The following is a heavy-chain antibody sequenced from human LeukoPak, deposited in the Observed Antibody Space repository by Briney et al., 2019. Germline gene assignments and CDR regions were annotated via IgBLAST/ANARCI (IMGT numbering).Heavy chain of an antibody. V-gene: IGHV1-18*01. J-gene: IGHJ4*02. Sequence: ASVKVSCKASGYTFTSYGISWVRQAPGQGLEWMGWISAYNGNTSYAQKLQGRVTMTTDTSTSTAYMELRSLRSDDTAVYYCARGPFGTIFGVVLNFDYWGQGTLVTVSS. CDR3: ARGPFGTIFGVVLNFDY. CDR2: ISAYNGNT. D-gene: IGHD3-3*01. CDR1: GYTFTSYG.